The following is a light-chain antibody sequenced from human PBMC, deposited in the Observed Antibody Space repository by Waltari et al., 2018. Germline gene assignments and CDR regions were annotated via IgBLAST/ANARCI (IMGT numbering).Light chain of an antibody. Sequence: EIVMTQSPATLSASPVERATLSCRASQSVSSNLAWYQQKPGQAPRLLIYGASTRATGIPARFSGGGSGTEFTLTISSLQSEDFTVYYCHQYNDWWTFGQGTKVEVK. CDR1: QSVSSN. J-gene: IGKJ1*01. V-gene: IGKV3D-15*01. CDR2: GAS. CDR3: HQYNDWWT.